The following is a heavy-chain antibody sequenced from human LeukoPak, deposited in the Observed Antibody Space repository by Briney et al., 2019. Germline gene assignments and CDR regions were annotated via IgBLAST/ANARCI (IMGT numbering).Heavy chain of an antibody. J-gene: IGHJ5*02. CDR2: IYYSGST. D-gene: IGHD3-9*01. Sequence: SETLSLTCTVSGGSISSSSYYWGWIRQPPGKGLEWIGSIYYSGSTYYNPSLKSRVTISVDTSKNQFPLKLSSVTAADTAVYYCARGDYDILPWGQGTLVTVSS. V-gene: IGHV4-39*06. CDR1: GGSISSSSYY. CDR3: ARGDYDILP.